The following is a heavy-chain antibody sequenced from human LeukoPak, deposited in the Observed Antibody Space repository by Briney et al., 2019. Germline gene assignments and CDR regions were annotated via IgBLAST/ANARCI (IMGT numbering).Heavy chain of an antibody. Sequence: GGSLRLSCAASGFTFSSYSMNWVRQAPAKGLEWVSSISSSSSYIYYADSVKGRFTISRDNAKNSLYLQMNSLRAEDTAVYYCNGNYYDSSGYSYYYYYMDVWGKGTTVTVSS. CDR2: ISSSSSYI. V-gene: IGHV3-21*01. J-gene: IGHJ6*03. CDR1: GFTFSSYS. CDR3: NGNYYDSSGYSYYYYYMDV. D-gene: IGHD3-22*01.